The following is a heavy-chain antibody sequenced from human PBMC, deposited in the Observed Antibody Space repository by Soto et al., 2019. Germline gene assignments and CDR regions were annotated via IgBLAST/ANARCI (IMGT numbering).Heavy chain of an antibody. J-gene: IGHJ6*03. D-gene: IGHD3-16*01. Sequence: QVQLQESGPGLVKPSETLSLTCTVSGASISSYHWSWIRQTPGKGLEWIGYIYYSGRATYNTSLKSRLTFSVDTSKNQVSLKLSSVTAADTGVYYCAAAVPAEYVFPYYYMDVWGKGTTVTVSS. CDR1: GASISSYH. V-gene: IGHV4-59*01. CDR3: AAAVPAEYVFPYYYMDV. CDR2: IYYSGRA.